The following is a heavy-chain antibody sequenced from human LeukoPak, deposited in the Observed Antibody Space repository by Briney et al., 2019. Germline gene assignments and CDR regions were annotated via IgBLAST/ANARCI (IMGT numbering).Heavy chain of an antibody. CDR2: INPNSGRI. CDR3: ARSPNGLWNFDY. V-gene: IGHV1-2*06. J-gene: IGHJ4*02. D-gene: IGHD2-8*01. Sequence: LINPNSGRINYAQNFQASVTMTSENSISTVYMELSRLRSDDTAVYYCARSPNGLWNFDYWGQGTLVTVSS.